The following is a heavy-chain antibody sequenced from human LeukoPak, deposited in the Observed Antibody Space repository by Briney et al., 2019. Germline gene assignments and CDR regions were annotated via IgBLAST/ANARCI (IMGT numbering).Heavy chain of an antibody. CDR2: ISSNSRTI. Sequence: GGSLRLSCATSGFSFSTQEMTWVRQAPGKGLERVSYISSNSRTIYYADSVKGRFTISRDNTSNSVFLHLNSLRAEDTGFYYCARGSYTGFDLYFDYWGQGTLVTVSS. D-gene: IGHD5-12*01. CDR1: GFSFSTQE. J-gene: IGHJ4*02. CDR3: ARGSYTGFDLYFDY. V-gene: IGHV3-48*03.